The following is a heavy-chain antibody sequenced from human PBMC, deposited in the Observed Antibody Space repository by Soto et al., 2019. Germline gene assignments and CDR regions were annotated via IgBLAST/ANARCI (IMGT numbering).Heavy chain of an antibody. CDR1: GFMFQTYA. D-gene: IGHD2-8*01. J-gene: IGHJ1*01. CDR2: SSGSGDNT. Sequence: EVQLLESGGGLVQPGGSLRLSCAASGFMFQTYAMSWVRQAPGKGLEWVSVSSGSGDNTYYTDSVKGRFTVSRDNSKNTLSLQMNSLRAEDTAIYYCAKDWGYCTNDGCYEYFQDWGQGTLVTVSS. CDR3: AKDWGYCTNDGCYEYFQD. V-gene: IGHV3-23*01.